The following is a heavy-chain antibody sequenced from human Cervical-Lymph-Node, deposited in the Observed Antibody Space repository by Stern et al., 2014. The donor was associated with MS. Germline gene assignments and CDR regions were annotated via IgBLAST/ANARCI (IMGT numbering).Heavy chain of an antibody. CDR3: AQSTVYYNMDV. CDR1: GSNFPTYG. Sequence: QMQLVQSGGEVKKPGASVKVSCKASGSNFPTYGITWVRQAPGQGLEWMGWISGYKGDTKYAQKVQGRVTLTTDTSTTTSYMELRSLTSDDTAVYYCAQSTVYYNMDVWGQGTTVIVSS. CDR2: ISGYKGDT. V-gene: IGHV1-18*01. D-gene: IGHD3-10*01. J-gene: IGHJ6*02.